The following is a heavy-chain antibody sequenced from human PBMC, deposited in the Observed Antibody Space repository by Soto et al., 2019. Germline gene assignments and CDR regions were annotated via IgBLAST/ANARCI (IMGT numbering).Heavy chain of an antibody. CDR3: ARLRDMIAVAGYFDY. Sequence: PGESLKISCKGSGYSFTSYWNGWVRQMPGKGLEWMGIIYPGDSDTRYSPSFQGQVTISADKSISTAYLQWSSLKASDTAMYYCARLRDMIAVAGYFDYWGQGTLVTVSS. J-gene: IGHJ4*02. CDR2: IYPGDSDT. CDR1: GYSFTSYW. D-gene: IGHD6-19*01. V-gene: IGHV5-51*01.